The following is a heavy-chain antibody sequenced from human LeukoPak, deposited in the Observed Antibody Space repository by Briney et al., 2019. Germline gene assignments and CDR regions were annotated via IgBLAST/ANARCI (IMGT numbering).Heavy chain of an antibody. D-gene: IGHD4-23*01. CDR3: AGVRSTVGWRSFDY. CDR2: SYFIGSP. J-gene: IGHJ4*02. Sequence: SETLSLTCTVDGSISSYYWSWIRQAPGKGLEWIGHSYFIGSPNYNPSLKSRVTISVDTPKNQFSLKLSSVTAAGTAVYYCAGVRSTVGWRSFDYWGQGILVTVSS. V-gene: IGHV4-59*08. CDR1: GSISSYY.